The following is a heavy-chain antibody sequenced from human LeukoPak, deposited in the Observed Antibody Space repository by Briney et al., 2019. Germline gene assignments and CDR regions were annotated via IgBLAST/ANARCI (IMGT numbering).Heavy chain of an antibody. V-gene: IGHV4-59*01. Sequence: SETLSLTCTVSGGSISSYYWSWIRQPPGKGLEWIGYIYYSGSTNYNPSLKSRVTISVDTSKNQFSLKLSPVTAADTAVYYCARVSPEMATIIGAFDIWGQGTMVTVSS. CDR3: ARVSPEMATIIGAFDI. CDR2: IYYSGST. CDR1: GGSISSYY. J-gene: IGHJ3*02. D-gene: IGHD5-24*01.